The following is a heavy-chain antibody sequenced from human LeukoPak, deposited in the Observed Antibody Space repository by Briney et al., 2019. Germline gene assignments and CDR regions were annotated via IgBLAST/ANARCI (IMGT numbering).Heavy chain of an antibody. D-gene: IGHD6-13*01. CDR2: ISGDGGST. CDR1: GFTFDVYA. V-gene: IGHV3-43*02. J-gene: IGHJ2*01. CDR3: ANIPGYSSSWYAGYFDL. Sequence: PSGGSLRLSCAASGFTFDVYAMHWVRQAPGKGLEWVSLISGDGGSTYYADSVKGRFNISRENSKNSLYVQMNSLRTEDTALYYCANIPGYSSSWYAGYFDLWGRGTLVTVSS.